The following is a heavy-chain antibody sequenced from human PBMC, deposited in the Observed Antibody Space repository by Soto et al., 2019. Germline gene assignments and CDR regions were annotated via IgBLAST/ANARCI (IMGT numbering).Heavy chain of an antibody. J-gene: IGHJ5*02. CDR1: GGTFSSYA. Sequence: QVQLVQSGAEVKKPGSSVKVSCKASGGTFSSYAISWVRQAPGQGLEWMGGIIPIFGTANYAQKFQGRVTIHADESTSTAYMELSSLRSEDTAVYYCARGGVIAVAGTNNWFDPWGQGTLVTVSS. CDR3: ARGGVIAVAGTNNWFDP. V-gene: IGHV1-69*01. CDR2: IIPIFGTA. D-gene: IGHD6-19*01.